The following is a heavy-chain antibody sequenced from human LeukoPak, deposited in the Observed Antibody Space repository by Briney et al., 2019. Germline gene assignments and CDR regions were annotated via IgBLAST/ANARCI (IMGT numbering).Heavy chain of an antibody. V-gene: IGHV4-59*01. CDR3: ARGRRITNLGVAGRDYYMDV. D-gene: IGHD3-3*01. CDR2: IYHSGNT. Sequence: SETLSLTCSVPIDSITDYYWSWIRQPPGKGLEWIGFIYHSGNTNKNPSLTTRVTMSVDTSKTQITLRLSSVTAADTAVYYCARGRRITNLGVAGRDYYMDVWGKGTTVTVSS. J-gene: IGHJ6*03. CDR1: IDSITDYY.